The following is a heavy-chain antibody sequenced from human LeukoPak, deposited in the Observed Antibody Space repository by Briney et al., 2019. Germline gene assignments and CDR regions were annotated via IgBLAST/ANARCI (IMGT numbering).Heavy chain of an antibody. D-gene: IGHD3-3*02. V-gene: IGHV1-18*01. CDR2: ISAYNGNT. CDR1: GYTFTSYG. J-gene: IGHJ6*02. CDR3: ARDSSPHFWSGYHPYGMDV. Sequence: ASVKVSCKASGYTFTSYGTSWVRQAPGQGLEWMGWISAYNGNTNYAQKLQGRVTMTTDTSTSTAYMELRSLRSDDTAVYYCARDSSPHFWSGYHPYGMDVWGQGTTVTVSS.